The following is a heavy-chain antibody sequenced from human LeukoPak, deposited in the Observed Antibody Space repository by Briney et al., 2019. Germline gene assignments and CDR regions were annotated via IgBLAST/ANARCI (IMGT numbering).Heavy chain of an antibody. Sequence: ASVKVSCKASGYTFTSYGISWVRQAPGQGLEWMGWISAYNGNTNYARKLQGRVTMTTDTSTSTAYMELRSLRSDDTAVYYCAREVAKYYDILTGYYSQGDWFDPWGQGTLVTVSS. CDR3: AREVAKYYDILTGYYSQGDWFDP. J-gene: IGHJ5*02. D-gene: IGHD3-9*01. CDR2: ISAYNGNT. CDR1: GYTFTSYG. V-gene: IGHV1-18*01.